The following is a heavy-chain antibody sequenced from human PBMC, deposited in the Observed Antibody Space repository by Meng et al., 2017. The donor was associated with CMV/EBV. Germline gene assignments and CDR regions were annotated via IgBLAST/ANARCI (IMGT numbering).Heavy chain of an antibody. CDR3: AGLGAGYCSSTSCPHYGMDV. V-gene: IGHV5-51*01. D-gene: IGHD2-2*01. Sequence: GGSLRLSCKGSGYSFTSYWIGWVRQMPGKGLEWMGIIYPGDCDTRYSPSFQGQVTISADKSISTAYLQWSSLKSSDTAMYYCAGLGAGYCSSTSCPHYGMDVWGQGTTVTVSS. J-gene: IGHJ6*02. CDR2: IYPGDCDT. CDR1: GYSFTSYW.